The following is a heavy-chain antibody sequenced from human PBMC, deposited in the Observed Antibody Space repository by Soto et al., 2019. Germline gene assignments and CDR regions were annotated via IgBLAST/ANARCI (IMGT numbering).Heavy chain of an antibody. D-gene: IGHD6-19*01. CDR1: GGSISSSSYY. V-gene: IGHV4-39*02. CDR3: ARHAFHSSAVTDY. J-gene: IGHJ4*01. CDR2: IYYSGST. Sequence: QLQLQESGPGLVKPSETLSLTCTVSGGSISSSSYYWGWIHQPPGKGLEWIGSIYYSGSTYYYPSLKTRVTLALDTSNNNFSLKLTSMTPPWTAVYYCARHAFHSSAVTDYWGHGTQVTVSS.